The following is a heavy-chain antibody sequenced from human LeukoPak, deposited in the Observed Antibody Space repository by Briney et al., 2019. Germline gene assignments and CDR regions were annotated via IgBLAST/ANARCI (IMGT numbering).Heavy chain of an antibody. Sequence: GASVKVSCKASGYTFTGYYMHWVRQAPGQGLEWMGWINPNSGGTNYAQKFQGRVTMTRDTSISTAYMELSRLRSDDTAVYYCAREMRGEKIAYCGGDCYSGSGWFDPWGQGTLVTVSS. CDR2: INPNSGGT. J-gene: IGHJ5*02. D-gene: IGHD2-21*02. CDR1: GYTFTGYY. V-gene: IGHV1-2*02. CDR3: AREMRGEKIAYCGGDCYSGSGWFDP.